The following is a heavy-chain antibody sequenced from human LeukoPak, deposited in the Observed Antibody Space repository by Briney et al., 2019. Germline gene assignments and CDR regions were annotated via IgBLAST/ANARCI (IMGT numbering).Heavy chain of an antibody. CDR1: GGSISSSSYY. CDR2: IYYSGST. Sequence: SETLSLTCTVSGGSISSSSYYWGWIRQPPGKGLDWIGSIYYSGSTYYNPSLKSRVTISVDTSKNQFSLKLSSVTAADTAVYYCARRPGEYGGNDFDYWGQGTLVTVSS. CDR3: ARRPGEYGGNDFDY. J-gene: IGHJ4*02. V-gene: IGHV4-39*01. D-gene: IGHD4/OR15-4a*01.